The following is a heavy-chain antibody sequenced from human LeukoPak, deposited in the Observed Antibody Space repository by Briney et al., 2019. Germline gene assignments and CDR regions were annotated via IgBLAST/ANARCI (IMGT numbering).Heavy chain of an antibody. D-gene: IGHD3-10*01. J-gene: IGHJ4*02. CDR1: GFSLSDYY. CDR2: ISNRGTTT. Sequence: GGSLRLSCEASGFSLSDYYMGWIRQAPGKGLEWVSYISNRGTTTFYADSVKGRITISRDNAKNSVYLQMNSLRAEDTAVYYCARDSGIMTFFDYWGLGTLVTVSS. CDR3: ARDSGIMTFFDY. V-gene: IGHV3-11*04.